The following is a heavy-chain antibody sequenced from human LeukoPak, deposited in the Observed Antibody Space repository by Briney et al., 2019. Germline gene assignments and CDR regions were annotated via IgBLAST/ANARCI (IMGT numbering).Heavy chain of an antibody. Sequence: GGSLRLSCAASGFTFSSYSMNWVRQAPGKGLEWVSYISSSSSTIYYADSVKGRFTISRDNAKNSLYLQMNSLKAEDTAVYYCARGWVMAPFDYWGQGTLVTVSS. CDR2: ISSSSSTI. CDR1: GFTFSSYS. D-gene: IGHD3-16*01. CDR3: ARGWVMAPFDY. J-gene: IGHJ4*02. V-gene: IGHV3-48*01.